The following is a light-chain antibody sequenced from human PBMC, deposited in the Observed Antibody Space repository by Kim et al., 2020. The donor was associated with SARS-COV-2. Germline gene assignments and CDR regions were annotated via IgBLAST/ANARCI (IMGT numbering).Light chain of an antibody. J-gene: IGKJ3*01. CDR3: QHRTNWPLFT. CDR2: DAS. V-gene: IGKV3-11*01. Sequence: SPGESATLSCRASQSVRSSLAWYQQKPGQAPRLLMYDASNRATGVPARFSGGGSGTDFTLTISSLEPEDFAVYYCQHRTNWPLFTFGPGTKVDIK. CDR1: QSVRSS.